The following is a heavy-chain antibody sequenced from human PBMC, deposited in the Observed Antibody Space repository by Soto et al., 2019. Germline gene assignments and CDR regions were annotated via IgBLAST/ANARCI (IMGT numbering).Heavy chain of an antibody. J-gene: IGHJ6*02. V-gene: IGHV4-59*01. CDR2: IFSSGYT. D-gene: IGHD5-18*01. CDR3: ARDYRREGYRRGGGPGTIDV. CDR1: GVPMWTFF. Sequence: TSETLSLTCTVSGVPMWTFFWTWIRQSPEKGLEWMGHIFSSGYTHYNPILKSRLTMSVDLSKSQFSLKLLSVTTADTAIYYCARDYRREGYRRGGGPGTIDVWGQGITVTVSS.